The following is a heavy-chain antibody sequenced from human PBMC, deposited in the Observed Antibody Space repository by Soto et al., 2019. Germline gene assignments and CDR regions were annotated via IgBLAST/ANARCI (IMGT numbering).Heavy chain of an antibody. Sequence: EMQLLESGGDLVQPGGSLRLSCATSGFTFSDHAMHWVRQAPGEGLEWVSGIRGDLVTTPYADSVKGRFTICRDNSKNTLYLQMNSLRAEDTAIYYCVKEGKMGVEGFDFWGQGTLVTVSS. D-gene: IGHD1-26*01. J-gene: IGHJ4*02. CDR3: VKEGKMGVEGFDF. CDR1: GFTFSDHA. V-gene: IGHV3-23*01. CDR2: IRGDLVTT.